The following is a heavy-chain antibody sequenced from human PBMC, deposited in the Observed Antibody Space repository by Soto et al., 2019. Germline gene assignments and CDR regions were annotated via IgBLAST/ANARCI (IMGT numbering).Heavy chain of an antibody. V-gene: IGHV3-48*01. D-gene: IGHD3-10*01. CDR3: ASTYYNLNSGPFDY. CDR2: INTGSSTT. Sequence: GGSLRLSCAASGFTFSHYNMNWVRQAPGKGLEWIAYINTGSSTTSYADSVEGRFTISRENAKNSLYLEMNSLRAADTAVYYCASTYYNLNSGPFDYWGQGTLVTVSS. J-gene: IGHJ4*02. CDR1: GFTFSHYN.